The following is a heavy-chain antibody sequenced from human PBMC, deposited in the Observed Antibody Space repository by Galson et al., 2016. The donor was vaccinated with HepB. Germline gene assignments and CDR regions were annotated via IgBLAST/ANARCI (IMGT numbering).Heavy chain of an antibody. CDR1: GFTFGTYT. J-gene: IGHJ5*02. CDR3: ATAREIGSSWYWFDP. V-gene: IGHV3-23*01. CDR2: ITGDSYST. D-gene: IGHD6-13*01. Sequence: FTFGTSGFTFGTYTMSWVRQAPGKGLEWVSAITGDSYSTDYADSVKGRFTISRDNSNHTLYLQMNSLRAEDTATYYCATAREIGSSWYWFDPWGQGTLVTVSS.